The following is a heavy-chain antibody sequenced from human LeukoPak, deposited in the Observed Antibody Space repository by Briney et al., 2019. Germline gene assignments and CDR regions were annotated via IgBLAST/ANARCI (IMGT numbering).Heavy chain of an antibody. V-gene: IGHV3-23*01. CDR2: LTGGGVST. CDR1: GFTFSSYS. CDR3: ARQSSPDY. Sequence: GGSLRLSCAASGFTFSSYSMNWVRQAPGKGLEWVSALTGGGVSTYYADSVKGRFTISRDNSKNTLYLQMNSLRAEDTALYYCARQSSPDYWGQGTLVTVSS. J-gene: IGHJ4*02. D-gene: IGHD6-19*01.